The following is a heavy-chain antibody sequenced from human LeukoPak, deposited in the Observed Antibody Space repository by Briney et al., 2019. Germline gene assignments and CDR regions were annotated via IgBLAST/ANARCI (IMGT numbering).Heavy chain of an antibody. J-gene: IGHJ4*02. V-gene: IGHV4-4*07. CDR3: ARDGGSGWFDY. CDR2: IDGSGNT. D-gene: IGHD6-19*01. CDR1: GGSFSGYY. Sequence: PSETLSLTCAVYGGSFSGYYWSWIRQPAGKGLEWIGRIDGSGNTNYNPSLKSRISVSVDTSKNQVSLKLSYVTAADTAVYYCARDGGSGWFDYWGQGTLVTVSS.